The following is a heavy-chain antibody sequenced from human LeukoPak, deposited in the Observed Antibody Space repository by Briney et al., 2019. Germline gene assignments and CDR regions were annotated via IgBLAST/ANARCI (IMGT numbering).Heavy chain of an antibody. D-gene: IGHD3-10*01. J-gene: IGHJ5*02. CDR2: INPNNGDT. CDR1: GYSFTGYY. V-gene: IGHV1-2*02. Sequence: ASVTVSCKASGYSFTGYYMHWVRQAPGQGLEWMGCINPNNGDTKYAQRFQGRVTMTRDTSIGTAYMELNRLRSDDTAVYYCARDLGEARGWFGGNPWGQGTLVTVSS. CDR3: ARDLGEARGWFGGNP.